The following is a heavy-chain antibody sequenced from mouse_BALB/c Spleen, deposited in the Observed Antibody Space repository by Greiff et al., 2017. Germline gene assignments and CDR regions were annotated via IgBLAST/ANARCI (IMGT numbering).Heavy chain of an antibody. D-gene: IGHD3-3*01. CDR2: ISSGSSTI. CDR3: ARWGREAMDY. Sequence: EVQLVESGGGLVQPGGSRKLSCAASGFTFSSFGMHWVRQDPEKGLEWVAYISSGSSTIYYADTVKGRFTISRDNPKNTLFVQMTSLRSEDTAMYYCARWGREAMDYWGQGTSVTVSA. CDR1: GFTFSSFG. V-gene: IGHV5-17*02. J-gene: IGHJ4*01.